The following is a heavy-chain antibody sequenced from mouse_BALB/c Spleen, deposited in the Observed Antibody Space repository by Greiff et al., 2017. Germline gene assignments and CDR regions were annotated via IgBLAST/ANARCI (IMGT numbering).Heavy chain of an antibody. CDR1: GYTFTSYV. Sequence: VQLQQSGPELVKPGASVKMSCKASGYTFTSYVMHWVKQKPGQGLEWIGYINPYNDGTKYNEKFKGKATLTSDKSSSTAYMELSSLTSEDSAVYYCASFSFYDGYWYFDVWGAGTTVTVSS. D-gene: IGHD2-3*01. CDR2: INPYNDGT. V-gene: IGHV1-14*01. CDR3: ASFSFYDGYWYFDV. J-gene: IGHJ1*01.